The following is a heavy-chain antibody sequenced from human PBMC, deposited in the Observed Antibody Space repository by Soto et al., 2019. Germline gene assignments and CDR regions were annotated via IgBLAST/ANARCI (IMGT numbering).Heavy chain of an antibody. CDR1: GFTFSDSA. V-gene: IGHV3-73*01. Sequence: GGSLRLSCAASGFTFSDSAMHWVRQASGKGLEWVGRIRSKAKGYATAYADSVKGRFTISRDNAKNSLYLQMNSLRAEDTAVYYCARNDYGDSYFDYWGQGTLVTVSS. J-gene: IGHJ4*02. CDR2: IRSKAKGYAT. CDR3: ARNDYGDSYFDY. D-gene: IGHD4-17*01.